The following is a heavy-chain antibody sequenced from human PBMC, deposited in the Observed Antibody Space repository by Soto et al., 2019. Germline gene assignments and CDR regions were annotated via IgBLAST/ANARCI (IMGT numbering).Heavy chain of an antibody. J-gene: IGHJ5*02. CDR2: INAGNGNT. D-gene: IGHD2-21*02. CDR1: GYTFTSYA. Sequence: QVQLVQSGAEVKKPGASVKVSCKASGYTFTSYAMHWVRQAPGQRLEWMGWINAGNGNTKYSQKFQGRVTITRDTSASTAYMELSSLRSEDTAVYYWARGFLGGDADWFDPWGQGTLVTVSS. V-gene: IGHV1-3*01. CDR3: ARGFLGGDADWFDP.